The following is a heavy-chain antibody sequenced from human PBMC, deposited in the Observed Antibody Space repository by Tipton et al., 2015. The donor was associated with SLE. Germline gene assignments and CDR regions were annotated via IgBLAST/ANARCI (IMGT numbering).Heavy chain of an antibody. CDR3: ARHILGYRNGWFLGAIFDP. CDR2: VSHSGTT. CDR1: GVSYTSYY. V-gene: IGHV4-34*01. D-gene: IGHD6-19*01. J-gene: IGHJ5*02. Sequence: TLSLTCAVYGVSYTSYYWTWVRQAPGKGLEWIGEVSHSGTTKYNPSLKSRLTILLDTSKNQFSLQLTSVTAADTAVYYCARHILGYRNGWFLGAIFDPWAQGPWVTFSS.